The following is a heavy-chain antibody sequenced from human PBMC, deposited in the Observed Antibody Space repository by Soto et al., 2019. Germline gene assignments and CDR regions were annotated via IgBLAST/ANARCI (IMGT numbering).Heavy chain of an antibody. V-gene: IGHV3-23*01. CDR3: AKGRLLLWFGELSSPYYYYGMDV. J-gene: IGHJ6*02. CDR2: ISGSGGST. D-gene: IGHD3-10*01. Sequence: GGSLRLSCAASGFTFSSYAMSWVRQAPGKGLEWVSAISGSGGSTYYADSVKGRFTISRDNSKNTLYLQMNSLRAEDTAVYYCAKGRLLLWFGELSSPYYYYGMDVWGQGTTVTVSS. CDR1: GFTFSSYA.